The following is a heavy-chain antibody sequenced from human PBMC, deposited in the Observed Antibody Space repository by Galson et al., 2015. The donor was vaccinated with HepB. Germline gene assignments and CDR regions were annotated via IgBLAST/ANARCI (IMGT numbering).Heavy chain of an antibody. V-gene: IGHV6-1*01. CDR3: ARDRSSWLYDAFDI. CDR1: GDSVSSNSAA. J-gene: IGHJ3*02. Sequence: CAISGDSVSSNSAAWNWIRQSPSRGLEWLGRTYYRSKWYNDYAVSVKGRITINPDTSKNQFSLQLNSVTPEDTAVYYCARDRSSWLYDAFDIWGQGTMVTVSS. CDR2: TYYRSKWYN. D-gene: IGHD6-13*01.